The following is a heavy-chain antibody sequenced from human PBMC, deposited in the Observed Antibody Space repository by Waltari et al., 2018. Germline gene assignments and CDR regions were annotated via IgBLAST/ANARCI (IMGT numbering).Heavy chain of an antibody. CDR2: MNHSQSNR. Sequence: QVQLVQSGAEVKKPGASVKVSCKASGYTFTSYDFNWVRQATGQGLEGMGGMNHSQSNRVYAQKCKGGGAMTRNTSISTAYMELSSLRSEDTAVYYCARGETYCGGDCYPFDYWGQGTLVTVSS. CDR1: GYTFTSYD. V-gene: IGHV1-8*01. CDR3: ARGETYCGGDCYPFDY. D-gene: IGHD2-21*01. J-gene: IGHJ4*02.